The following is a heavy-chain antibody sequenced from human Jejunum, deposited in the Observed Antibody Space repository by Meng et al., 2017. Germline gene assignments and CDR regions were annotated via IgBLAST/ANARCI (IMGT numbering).Heavy chain of an antibody. Sequence: QLQRQPSGPGLVKTPQTPSLPCAASGDSVTSTGDSWNWIRQSPSRGSEWLGRKYYRSKWYNDYAVSVKGGIAINPDTSKNQFFLQPNSVTPEDTAVYYCARDYGTSRPFEYWGQGILVTVSS. CDR3: ARDYGTSRPFEY. V-gene: IGHV6-1*01. J-gene: IGHJ4*02. CDR1: GDSVTSTGDS. D-gene: IGHD1/OR15-1a*01. CDR2: KYYRSKWYN.